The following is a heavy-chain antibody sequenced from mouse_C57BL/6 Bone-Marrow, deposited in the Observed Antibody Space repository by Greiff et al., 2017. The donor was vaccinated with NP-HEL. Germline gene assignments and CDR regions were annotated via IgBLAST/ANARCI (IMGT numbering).Heavy chain of an antibody. Sequence: QVQLQQSGPELVKPGASVKISCKASGYAFSSSWMNWVKQRPGKGLEWIGRIYPGDGDTNYNGKFKGKATLTADKSSSTAYMQLSSLTSEDSAVYFCGGGRFYAMDYWGQGTSVTVSS. CDR1: GYAFSSSW. J-gene: IGHJ4*01. V-gene: IGHV1-82*01. CDR3: GGGRFYAMDY. CDR2: IYPGDGDT.